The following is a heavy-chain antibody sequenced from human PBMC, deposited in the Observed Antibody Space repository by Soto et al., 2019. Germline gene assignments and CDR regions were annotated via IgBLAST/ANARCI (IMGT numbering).Heavy chain of an antibody. D-gene: IGHD1-7*01. J-gene: IGHJ4*02. Sequence: QVQLVQSVAEVKKPGASVKVSCKTSGYNFTSYHISWVRPAPGQGLEWRGWISDYNTNTNYAQKLQGRVTMTTDASTITSYIELRSLRAAYTAVYYCARDTPTTDYWGQGPLVTVYS. CDR1: GYNFTSYH. CDR3: ARDTPTTDY. CDR2: ISDYNTNT. V-gene: IGHV1-18*01.